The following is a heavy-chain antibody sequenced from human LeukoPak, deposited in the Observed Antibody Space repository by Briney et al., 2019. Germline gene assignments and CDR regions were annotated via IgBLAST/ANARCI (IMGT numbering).Heavy chain of an antibody. Sequence: PGGSLRLSCAASGFTFSSYEMNWVRQAPGKGLEWVAVISYDGSNKYYADSVKGRFTISRDNSKNTLYLQMNSLRAGDTAVYYCAKDSYDRSGYYYYYFAYWGQRSQVTVSS. CDR3: AKDSYDRSGYYYYYFAY. V-gene: IGHV3-30*18. D-gene: IGHD3-22*01. J-gene: IGHJ4*02. CDR2: ISYDGSNK. CDR1: GFTFSSYE.